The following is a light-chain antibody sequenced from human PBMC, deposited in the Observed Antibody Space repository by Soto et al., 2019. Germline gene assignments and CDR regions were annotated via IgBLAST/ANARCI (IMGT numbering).Light chain of an antibody. J-gene: IGKJ1*01. CDR2: DAS. CDR1: QSIGNW. Sequence: DIQLTQPPSTLSASLGDRVTITCRASQSIGNWLAWYQQKPGKAPNLLIYDASTLENGVPSRFSGSASGTDFTLTISSLQPYDFATYYCQQYNSYSPRTFGQGTKVDIK. V-gene: IGKV1-5*01. CDR3: QQYNSYSPRT.